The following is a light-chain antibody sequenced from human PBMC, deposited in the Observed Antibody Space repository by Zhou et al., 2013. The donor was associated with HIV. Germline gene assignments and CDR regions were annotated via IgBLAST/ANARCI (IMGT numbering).Light chain of an antibody. J-gene: IGKJ1*01. CDR1: QSVSSY. V-gene: IGKV3-20*01. CDR3: QQYGSSPST. Sequence: EIVLTQSPATLSLSPGERATLSCRASQSVSSYLAWYQQKPGQAPRLLIYHASRRATGIPDRFSGSGSGTDFILTISRLEPEDFAVYVCQQYGSSPSTFGLGTKVEMK. CDR2: HAS.